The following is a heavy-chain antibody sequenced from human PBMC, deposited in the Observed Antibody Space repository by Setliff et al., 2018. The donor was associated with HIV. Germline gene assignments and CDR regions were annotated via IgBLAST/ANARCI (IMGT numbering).Heavy chain of an antibody. CDR2: IGNSGSPI. J-gene: IGHJ4*02. CDR3: VRDDNLGGIDY. D-gene: IGHD1-26*01. V-gene: IGHV3-48*03. CDR1: GLTFNRYW. Sequence: GGSLRLSCVASGLTFNRYWMSWVRQVPGKGLEWVSYIGNSGSPIYYADSVKGRFTISRDNAKNSLYLQMNGLRAEDTAVYYCVRDDNLGGIDYWGQGTLVTVSS.